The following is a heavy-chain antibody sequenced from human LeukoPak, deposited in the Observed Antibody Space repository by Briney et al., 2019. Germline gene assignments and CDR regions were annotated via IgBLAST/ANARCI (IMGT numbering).Heavy chain of an antibody. CDR1: GGSINNTNW. CDR3: ARGSYYYDSSGRFDY. CDR2: IYHSGST. J-gene: IGHJ4*02. Sequence: DPSVTLSLTCAVSGGSINNTNWWSWVRQPPGKGLEWIGEIYHSGSTNYNPSLRSRVTISVDKSKNQFSLKLSSVTAADTAVYYCARGSYYYDSSGRFDYWGQGTLVTVSS. V-gene: IGHV4-4*02. D-gene: IGHD3-22*01.